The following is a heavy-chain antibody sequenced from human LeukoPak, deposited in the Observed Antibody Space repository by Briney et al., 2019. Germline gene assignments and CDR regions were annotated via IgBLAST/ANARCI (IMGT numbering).Heavy chain of an antibody. D-gene: IGHD5-24*01. CDR1: GSTFSSYS. V-gene: IGHV3-21*01. J-gene: IGHJ4*02. Sequence: GGSLRLSCAASGSTFSSYSMNWVRQAPGKGLEWVSSISSSSSYIYYADSVKGRFTISRDNAKNSLYLQMNSLRAEDTAVYYCARGGVWLQFFDYWGQGTLVTVSS. CDR3: ARGGVWLQFFDY. CDR2: ISSSSSYI.